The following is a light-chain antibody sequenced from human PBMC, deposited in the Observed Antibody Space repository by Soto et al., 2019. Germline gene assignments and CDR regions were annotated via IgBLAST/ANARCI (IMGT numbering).Light chain of an antibody. CDR1: NSNIGSNT. CDR2: YDN. V-gene: IGLV1-44*01. Sequence: QSLLTQPPSASGTPGQRVTIPCSVSNSNIGSNTVNWYQQLPGTAPKLLIYYDNLRPSGVPDRIPGSKAGTSASLAISGLQSDDEADYYCAAWDDSLNVRVFGTGTKVTVL. CDR3: AAWDDSLNVRV. J-gene: IGLJ1*01.